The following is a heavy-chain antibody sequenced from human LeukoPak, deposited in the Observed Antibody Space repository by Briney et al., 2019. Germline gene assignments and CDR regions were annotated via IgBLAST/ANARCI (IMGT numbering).Heavy chain of an antibody. D-gene: IGHD5-18*01. CDR3: ARHDRYSYGYGGVDY. CDR1: GGSFSGYY. CDR2: INHSGST. J-gene: IGHJ4*02. Sequence: KPSETLSLTCAVYGGSFSGYYWSWIRQPPGKGLEWIGEINHSGSTNYNPSLKSRVTISVDTSKNQFSLKLSSVTAADTAVYYCARHDRYSYGYGGVDYWGQGTLVTVSS. V-gene: IGHV4-34*01.